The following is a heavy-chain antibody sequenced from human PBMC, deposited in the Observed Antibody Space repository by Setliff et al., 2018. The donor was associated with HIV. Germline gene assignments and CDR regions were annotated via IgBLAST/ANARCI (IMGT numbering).Heavy chain of an antibody. V-gene: IGHV4-4*07. CDR1: GDSISSYY. CDR2: IYTSGST. CDR3: ARVSCSSWYSIPQYYYYSMDV. Sequence: SETLSLTCTVSGDSISSYYWSWIRQPAGKGLEWIGRIYTSGSTNYNPSLKSRVTMSVDTSKNQFSLRLSSVTAADTAVYYCARVSCSSWYSIPQYYYYSMDVWGNGTTVTVSS. D-gene: IGHD6-13*01. J-gene: IGHJ6*03.